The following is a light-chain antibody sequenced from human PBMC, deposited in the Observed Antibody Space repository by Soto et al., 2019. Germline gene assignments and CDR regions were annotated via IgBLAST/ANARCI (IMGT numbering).Light chain of an antibody. CDR3: QQGYSNPWT. CDR2: AAS. V-gene: IGKV1-39*01. J-gene: IGKJ1*01. Sequence: DIQMTQSPSSVSASVGDRVTITCRASQVINTYLHWYQQKAGQAPKLLIYAASNLQSGVPSRFSGRGSGTDFTLTVESLQPEDFATYYCQQGYSNPWTFGQGTKVDIK. CDR1: QVINTY.